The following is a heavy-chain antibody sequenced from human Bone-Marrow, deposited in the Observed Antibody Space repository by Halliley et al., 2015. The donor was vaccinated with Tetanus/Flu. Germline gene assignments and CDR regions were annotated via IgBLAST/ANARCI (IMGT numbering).Heavy chain of an antibody. Sequence: GLEWVSYISSGSSTRYYADSVKGRFTISRDNAKNSLYLQMNSLRDEDTAVYYCARGYNDFDYWGQGTLVTVSS. CDR3: ARGYNDFDY. D-gene: IGHD1-20*01. CDR2: ISSGSSTR. V-gene: IGHV3-48*02. J-gene: IGHJ4*02.